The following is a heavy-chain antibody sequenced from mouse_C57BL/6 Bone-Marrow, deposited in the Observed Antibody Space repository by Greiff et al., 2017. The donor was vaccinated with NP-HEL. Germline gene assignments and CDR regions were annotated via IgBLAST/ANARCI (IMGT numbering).Heavy chain of an antibody. CDR3: ARGPENYYGSSQYYFDY. J-gene: IGHJ2*01. V-gene: IGHV5-4*03. CDR2: ISDGGSYT. CDR1: GFTFSSYA. Sequence: EVKLVESGGGLVKPGGSLKLSCAASGFTFSSYAMSWVRQTPEQRLEWVATISDGGSYTYYPDNVKGRFTISRDNAKNNLYLQMSHLKSEDTAMYYCARGPENYYGSSQYYFDYWGQGTTLTVSS. D-gene: IGHD1-1*01.